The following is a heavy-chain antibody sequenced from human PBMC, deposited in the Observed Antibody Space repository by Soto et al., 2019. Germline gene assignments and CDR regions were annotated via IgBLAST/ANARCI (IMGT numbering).Heavy chain of an antibody. CDR1: GFTFSSYA. V-gene: IGHV3-23*01. D-gene: IGHD5-18*01. Sequence: GGSLRLSCAASGFTFSSYAMSWVRQAPGKGLEWVSAISGSGGSTYYADSVKGRFTISRENSKNTLYLQMNSLSAEDTAVYYCAKGFRDIVMVNPHHFDYWGQGTLVTVSS. J-gene: IGHJ4*02. CDR3: AKGFRDIVMVNPHHFDY. CDR2: ISGSGGST.